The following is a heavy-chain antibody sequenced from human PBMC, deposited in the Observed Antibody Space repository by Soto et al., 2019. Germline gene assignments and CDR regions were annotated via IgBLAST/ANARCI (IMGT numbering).Heavy chain of an antibody. D-gene: IGHD6-19*01. CDR2: ISAYNGNT. CDR3: ASDLALGLVDY. V-gene: IGHV1-18*01. J-gene: IGHJ4*02. CDR1: GYTFSSYG. Sequence: QVQLVQSGAEVKKPGASVKVSCKASGYTFSSYGLSWVRQAPGQGLEWMGWISAYNGNTKYAQKLQGRVTMTTDTSTSTAYMELRSVRSDDAAVYYCASDLALGLVDYWGQGTLVTVSS.